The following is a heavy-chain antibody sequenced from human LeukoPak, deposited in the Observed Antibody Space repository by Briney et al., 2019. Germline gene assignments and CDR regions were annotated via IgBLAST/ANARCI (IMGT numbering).Heavy chain of an antibody. CDR2: IGGNGGGK. Sequence: GGSLRLSCAASGFTFSIFAMSWVRQAPGKGLEWVSSIGGNGGGKFYADSVKGRFTISRDDSKNTVYLQMNSLRAEDTALYYCASWYSGAWVGQYWGQGTLVTVSS. CDR3: ASWYSGAWVGQY. D-gene: IGHD1-26*01. CDR1: GFTFSIFA. V-gene: IGHV3-23*01. J-gene: IGHJ4*02.